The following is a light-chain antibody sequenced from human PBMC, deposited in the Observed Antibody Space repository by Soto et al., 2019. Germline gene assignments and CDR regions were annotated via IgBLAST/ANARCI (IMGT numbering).Light chain of an antibody. CDR1: QSVSNN. Sequence: DKVMTQSPATLSVSPGERATLSCRASQSVSNNLAWYQQKPGQTPRLLIYAASTRATDIPARFSGSGSGTEFTLTISSLQSEDFAIYYCQQYYSYPRTFGQGTRLEIK. CDR3: QQYYSYPRT. J-gene: IGKJ5*01. V-gene: IGKV3-15*01. CDR2: AAS.